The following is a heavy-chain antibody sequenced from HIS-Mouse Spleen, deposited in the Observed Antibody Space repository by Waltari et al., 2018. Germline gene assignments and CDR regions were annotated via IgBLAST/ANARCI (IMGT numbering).Heavy chain of an antibody. D-gene: IGHD6-13*01. V-gene: IGHV4-39*07. CDR1: GGSITRTSSS. Sequence: QLQLQESGPGLVKPSETLSLTCTVSGGSITRTSSSWARIRQPPGKGREWIGSIYYSGSTYYNPSLKSRVTISVDTSKNQFSLKLSSVTAADTAVYYCAREIPYSSSWYDWYFDLWGRGTLVTVSS. CDR3: AREIPYSSSWYDWYFDL. CDR2: IYYSGST. J-gene: IGHJ2*01.